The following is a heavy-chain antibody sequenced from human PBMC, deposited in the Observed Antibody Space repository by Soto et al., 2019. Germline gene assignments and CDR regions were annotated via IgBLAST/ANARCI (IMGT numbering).Heavy chain of an antibody. D-gene: IGHD6-19*01. CDR1: GFTFSRHW. V-gene: IGHV3-74*01. J-gene: IGHJ5*02. CDR3: AREVIAVVGAIRSFHP. Sequence: RLSCAASGFTFSRHWMHWVRQAPGKGPVWVSRIKGDGTSTDYADSVKGRFTIARDNAKNTLYLQMASLTAEDTAVYYCAREVIAVVGAIRSFHPWGQGPLVTVSS. CDR2: IKGDGTST.